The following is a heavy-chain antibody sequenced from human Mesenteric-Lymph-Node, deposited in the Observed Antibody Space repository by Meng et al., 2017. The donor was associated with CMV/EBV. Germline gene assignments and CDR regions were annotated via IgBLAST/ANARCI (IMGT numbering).Heavy chain of an antibody. V-gene: IGHV3-23*01. CDR2: ITGRGSST. Sequence: WVRQAPGKGLEWVSTITGRGSSTYYTDSVKGRFTISRDSSKNTLYLQMNSLGAEDTAIYYCAKMEGGVAAIGGRQGLGALRRCYFDYWGQGTLVTVSS. D-gene: IGHD5-12*01. CDR3: AKMEGGVAAIGGRQGLGALRRCYFDY. J-gene: IGHJ4*02.